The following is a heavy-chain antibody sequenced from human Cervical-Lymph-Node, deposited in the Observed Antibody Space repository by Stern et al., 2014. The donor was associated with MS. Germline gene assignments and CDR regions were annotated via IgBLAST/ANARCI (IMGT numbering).Heavy chain of an antibody. D-gene: IGHD2-2*01. CDR1: VFTFSDYY. CDR3: GRSASEIDY. J-gene: IGHJ4*02. V-gene: IGHV3-11*06. CDR2: ISDSSSST. Sequence: VQLVESGGALVKPGGSLRLSCAASVFTFSDYYMTWIRQAPGKGLELVSYISDSSSSTNYADSVKGRFTISRDNAKNSLYLQMNSLRAEDTAVYYCGRSASEIDYWGQGTRVTVSS.